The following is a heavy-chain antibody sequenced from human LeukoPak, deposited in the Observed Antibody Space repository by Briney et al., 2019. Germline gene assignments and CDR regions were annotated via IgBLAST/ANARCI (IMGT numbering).Heavy chain of an antibody. D-gene: IGHD1-26*01. V-gene: IGHV3-43*02. CDR1: GLTFDNFD. CDR3: ASLGSVVSGSLRGGYFQH. CDR2: ITGDGHTT. J-gene: IGHJ1*01. Sequence: GGSLRLSCAASGLTFDNFDMNWVRQAPGKGLEWVSLITGDGHTTFYADSVKGRFTISRDNSRNSLYLQLNSLKTEDTALYYCASLGSVVSGSLRGGYFQHWGQGTLVAVSP.